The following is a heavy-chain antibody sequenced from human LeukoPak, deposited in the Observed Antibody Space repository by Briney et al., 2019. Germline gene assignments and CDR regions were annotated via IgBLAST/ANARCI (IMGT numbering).Heavy chain of an antibody. J-gene: IGHJ4*02. V-gene: IGHV3-30*14. CDR1: GFTFSSYD. CDR2: ISYDGSNK. CDR3: ARNLYDYYGSGYYYY. D-gene: IGHD3-22*01. Sequence: GGSLRLSCAASGFTFSSYDMHWDRQAPGKGREWVAVISYDGSNKYSADSVKVRFTISIDNSKNTLYLHMNSLRAEDTAVYYCARNLYDYYGSGYYYYWGQGTLVTVSS.